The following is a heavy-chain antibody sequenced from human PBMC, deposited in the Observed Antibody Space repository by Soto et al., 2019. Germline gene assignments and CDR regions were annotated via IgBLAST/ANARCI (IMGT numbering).Heavy chain of an antibody. V-gene: IGHV4-59*01. CDR3: ARHPSDFWFDP. J-gene: IGHJ5*02. Sequence: SETLSLTCPVSGDSLTRNYLSWIRQSPGKGLEWLAFIHNGRTTNYNPSLVGRVSISVDTSKSQLSLNLNSVTAADTAVYYCARHPSDFWFDPWGQGTLVTVSS. D-gene: IGHD2-21*02. CDR2: IHNGRTT. CDR1: GDSLTRNY.